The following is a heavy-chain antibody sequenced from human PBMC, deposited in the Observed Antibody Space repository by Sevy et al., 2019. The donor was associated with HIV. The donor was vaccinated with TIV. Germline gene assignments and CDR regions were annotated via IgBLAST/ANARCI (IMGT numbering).Heavy chain of an antibody. CDR3: ARDLGYSSGWSPPYYFDY. J-gene: IGHJ4*02. CDR1: GFTFSDYY. CDR2: ISSSGSTI. V-gene: IGHV3-11*01. D-gene: IGHD6-19*01. Sequence: GGSLRLSCAASGFTFSDYYMSWIRQAPGKGLEWVSYISSSGSTIYYADSVKGRFTISRDNAKNSLYLQMNSLRAEDTAVYYCARDLGYSSGWSPPYYFDYWGQGTLVTDSS.